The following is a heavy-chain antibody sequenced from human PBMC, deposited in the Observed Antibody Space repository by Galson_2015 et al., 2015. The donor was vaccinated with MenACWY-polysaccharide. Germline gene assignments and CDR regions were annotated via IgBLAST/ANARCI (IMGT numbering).Heavy chain of an antibody. D-gene: IGHD6-6*01. CDR1: GFTFTTHW. J-gene: IGHJ4*02. Sequence: LRLSCAASGFTFTTHWMHWVRQAPGKGLMWVSRINRDGSNTDYADSVKGRFTISRDNAKNTLFLQMNSLRAEDTAVYYCARGITSSNWGQEALVTVSS. CDR2: INRDGSNT. CDR3: ARGITSSN. V-gene: IGHV3-74*01.